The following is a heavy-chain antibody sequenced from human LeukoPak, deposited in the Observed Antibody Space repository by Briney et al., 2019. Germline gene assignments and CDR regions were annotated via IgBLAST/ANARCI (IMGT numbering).Heavy chain of an antibody. CDR1: GFTFHHYA. V-gene: IGHV3-9*01. Sequence: PGRSLRLSCAASGFTFHHYAIHWVRQVPGKGLEWVSGISWNSAYIGYADSVKGRFTISRDNSKNTLYLQMNSLRAEDTAVYYCAKAVTMDYFDYWGQGTLVTVSS. D-gene: IGHD4-17*01. CDR2: ISWNSAYI. CDR3: AKAVTMDYFDY. J-gene: IGHJ4*02.